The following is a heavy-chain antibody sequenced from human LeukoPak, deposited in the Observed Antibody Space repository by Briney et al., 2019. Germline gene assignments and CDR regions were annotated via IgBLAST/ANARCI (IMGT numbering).Heavy chain of an antibody. J-gene: IGHJ2*01. D-gene: IGHD3-9*01. Sequence: PSETLSLTCTVSGGSISSSSYYWGWIRQPPGKGLEWIGSIYYSGSTYYNPSLKSRVTISVDTSKNHFSLKLSSATAADTAVYYCARSVREDYDILTGSLFDLWGRGTLVTVSS. CDR3: ARSVREDYDILTGSLFDL. V-gene: IGHV4-39*02. CDR1: GGSISSSSYY. CDR2: IYYSGST.